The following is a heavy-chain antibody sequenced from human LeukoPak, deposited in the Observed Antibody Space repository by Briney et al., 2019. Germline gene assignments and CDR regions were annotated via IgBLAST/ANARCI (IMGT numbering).Heavy chain of an antibody. CDR3: ARGDMTTVLNF. V-gene: IGHV1-46*01. J-gene: IGHJ4*02. CDR2: INPSGGST. D-gene: IGHD4-11*01. Sequence: ASVKVSCKASGYTFTNYFMHWVRQAPGQGLEWMGIINPSGGSTNYAQKFKGRVTMTRDTSTSTVYMELSSLRSEDTAVYYCARGDMTTVLNFWGQGTLVTVSS. CDR1: GYTFTNYF.